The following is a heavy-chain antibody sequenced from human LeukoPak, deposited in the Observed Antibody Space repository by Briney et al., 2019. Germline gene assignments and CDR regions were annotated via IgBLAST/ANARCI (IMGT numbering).Heavy chain of an antibody. V-gene: IGHV5-51*01. J-gene: IGHJ5*02. CDR1: GYSFTSYW. Sequence: GESLKISCKGSGYSFTSYWIGWVRQMPGKGLEWMGIIYPGDSDTRYSPSFQGQVTISADKSISTAYLQWSSLKASDTAMYYCARLVSIAAAGTQDWFDPWGQGTLVTVSS. CDR2: IYPGDSDT. D-gene: IGHD6-13*01. CDR3: ARLVSIAAAGTQDWFDP.